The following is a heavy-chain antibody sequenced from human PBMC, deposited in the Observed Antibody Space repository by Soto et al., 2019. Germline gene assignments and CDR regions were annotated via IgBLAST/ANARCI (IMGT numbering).Heavy chain of an antibody. J-gene: IGHJ4*02. V-gene: IGHV1-69*12. Sequence: QVQLVQSGAEVKKPGSSVKVSCKASGGTFSSYAISWVRQAPGQGLEWMGGIIPIFGTANYAQKFQGRVTITADESTRTAYMELSSLRTEDTAGYFWARGQGVDTAMVPLYWGQGTLVTVSS. CDR1: GGTFSSYA. CDR2: IIPIFGTA. CDR3: ARGQGVDTAMVPLY. D-gene: IGHD5-18*01.